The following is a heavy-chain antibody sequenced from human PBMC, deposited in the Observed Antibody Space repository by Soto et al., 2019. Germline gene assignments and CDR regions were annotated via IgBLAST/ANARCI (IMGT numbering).Heavy chain of an antibody. CDR1: GASISSSSYY. Sequence: SETLSLTSTVSGASISSSSYYWVWIRKPPGQGLEWIGSIYYSGSTYYNPSLKRRVTISVDTSKNQFSLKLSSVTAADTAVYYCARQTLDIVATNGWLCEGEYWGQVTLVTVS. J-gene: IGHJ4*02. V-gene: IGHV4-39*01. CDR2: IYYSGST. CDR3: ARQTLDIVATNGWLCEGEY. D-gene: IGHD5-12*01.